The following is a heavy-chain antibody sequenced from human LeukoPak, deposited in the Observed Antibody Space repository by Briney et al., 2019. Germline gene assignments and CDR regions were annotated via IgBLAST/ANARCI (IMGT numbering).Heavy chain of an antibody. CDR2: ISSSSSYT. V-gene: IGHV3-11*05. Sequence: PGGSLRLSCAASGFTFSDYYMSWIRQAPGKGLEWVSYISSSSSYTNYADSVKGRFTISRDNAKNSLYLQMNSLRAEDTAVYYCAREGPYSGSLLRAFDVWGQGRMVTVSS. CDR3: AREGPYSGSLLRAFDV. D-gene: IGHD1-26*01. J-gene: IGHJ3*01. CDR1: GFTFSDYY.